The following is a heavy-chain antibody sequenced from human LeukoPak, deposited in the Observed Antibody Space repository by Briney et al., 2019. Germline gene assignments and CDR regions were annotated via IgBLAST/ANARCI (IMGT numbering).Heavy chain of an antibody. V-gene: IGHV1-69*06. CDR2: IILIFGTA. CDR1: GGTFSSYA. D-gene: IGHD3-9*01. J-gene: IGHJ6*04. Sequence: ASVKVSCKASGGTFSSYAISWVRQAPGQGLEWMGGIILIFGTANYAQKFQGRVTITADKSTSTAYMELSSLRSEDTAVYYCASSSILRYFDWLFNGMDVWGKGTTVTVSS. CDR3: ASSSILRYFDWLFNGMDV.